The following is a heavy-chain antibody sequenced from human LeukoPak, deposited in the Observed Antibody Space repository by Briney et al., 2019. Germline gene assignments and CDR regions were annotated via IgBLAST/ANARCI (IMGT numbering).Heavy chain of an antibody. CDR2: IYYSGST. J-gene: IGHJ4*02. CDR3: ARVVVTRSFDY. Sequence: SETLSLTCTVSGGSISSYYWSWIRQPPGKGLEWIGYIYYSGSTNYNPSLKSRVTISVDTSKNQFSLKLSSVTAADTAVYYCARVVVTRSFDYWGQGTLVAVSS. CDR1: GGSISSYY. D-gene: IGHD4-23*01. V-gene: IGHV4-59*01.